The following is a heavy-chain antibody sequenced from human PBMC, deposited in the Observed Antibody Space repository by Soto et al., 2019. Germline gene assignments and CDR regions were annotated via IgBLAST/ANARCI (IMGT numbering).Heavy chain of an antibody. Sequence: SETLSLTCAVYGGSFSGYYWSWIRQPPGKGLEWIGEINHSGSTNCNPSLKSRVTISVDTSKNQFSLKLSSVSAADTAVYYCARLPFSSYYGMDVWGQGTTVTVSS. D-gene: IGHD2-2*01. CDR2: INHSGST. CDR1: GGSFSGYY. J-gene: IGHJ6*02. V-gene: IGHV4-34*01. CDR3: ARLPFSSYYGMDV.